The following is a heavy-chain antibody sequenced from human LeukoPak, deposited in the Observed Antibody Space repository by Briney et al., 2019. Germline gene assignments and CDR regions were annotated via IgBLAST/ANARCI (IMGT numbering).Heavy chain of an antibody. CDR3: AKDYFKGDQTYYFDY. V-gene: IGHV3-30*18. CDR1: GFTFSSYG. D-gene: IGHD3-10*01. Sequence: GGSLRLSCAASGFTFSSYGMHWVRQAPGKGLEWVAVISYDGSNKYYADSVKGRFTISRDNSKNTLYLQMNSLRAEDTAVYYCAKDYFKGDQTYYFDYWGQGTLVTVSS. CDR2: ISYDGSNK. J-gene: IGHJ4*02.